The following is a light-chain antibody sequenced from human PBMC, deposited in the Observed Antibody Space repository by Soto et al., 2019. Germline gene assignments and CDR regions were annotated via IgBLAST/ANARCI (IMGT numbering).Light chain of an antibody. CDR1: QSLVYSDGNTY. CDR3: VQFAHFPRT. V-gene: IGKV2-24*01. Sequence: DTVLTQAPLTSPVTLGQPASISCRSSQSLVYSDGNTYLSWLQQRPGQPPRLLIYQVSNRFSGVPDIFSGSGAGTDFTLKISRVEADDVGVYFCVQFAHFPRTFGQGTKVEI. CDR2: QVS. J-gene: IGKJ1*01.